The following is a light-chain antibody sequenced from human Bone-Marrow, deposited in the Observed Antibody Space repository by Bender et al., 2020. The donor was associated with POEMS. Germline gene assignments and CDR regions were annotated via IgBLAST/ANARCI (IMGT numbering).Light chain of an antibody. CDR2: EDT. Sequence: SYELTQPPSVSVSPGQTASITCSGDKLGDKYASWYQQKPGQSPLLVIYEDTKRPSGIPERFSGSSSGTTVTLTISGVQAEDEADYYCQSADSSGTYWVFGGGTKLTVL. CDR3: QSADSSGTYWV. CDR1: KLGDKY. V-gene: IGLV3-25*03. J-gene: IGLJ3*02.